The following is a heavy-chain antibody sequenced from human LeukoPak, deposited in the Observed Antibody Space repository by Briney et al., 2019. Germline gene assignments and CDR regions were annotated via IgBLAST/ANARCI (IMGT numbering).Heavy chain of an antibody. J-gene: IGHJ4*02. V-gene: IGHV3-30*04. CDR1: GFTFSTYA. D-gene: IGHD3-22*01. CDR2: ISYDGSNK. CDR3: ATLPYYYDSSGSYYFDY. Sequence: GGSLRLSCAASGFTFSTYAMHWVRQAPVKGLEWVALISYDGSNKFYADSVKGRFTISRDNSKNTLYLQMNSLRVEDTAVYYCATLPYYYDSSGSYYFDYWGQGTLVTVSS.